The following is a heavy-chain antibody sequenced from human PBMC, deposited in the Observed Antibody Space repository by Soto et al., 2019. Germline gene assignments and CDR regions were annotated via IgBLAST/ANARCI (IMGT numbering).Heavy chain of an antibody. Sequence: EVQLLESGGGLVQPGGSPRLSCAASGFTFNNYAMGWVRQAPGKGLEWVSAITDSGDDTYSIDSVKGRFTISRDNSKSTLYLQMNSLRAEDTAIYYCAKLGSSSWSPHYYFDYWGQGTLVTVSS. CDR2: ITDSGDDT. D-gene: IGHD2-2*01. J-gene: IGHJ4*02. CDR1: GFTFNNYA. V-gene: IGHV3-23*01. CDR3: AKLGSSSWSPHYYFDY.